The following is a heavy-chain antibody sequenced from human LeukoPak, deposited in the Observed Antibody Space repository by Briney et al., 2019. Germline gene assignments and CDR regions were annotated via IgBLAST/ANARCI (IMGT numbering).Heavy chain of an antibody. CDR3: ARDQYSSSFLGAGY. CDR2: MRSGDGDT. J-gene: IGHJ4*02. Sequence: GGSLRLSCVASGFTFSNYAMSWVRQAPGKGLEWVAVMRSGDGDTTYADSVRGRFTISRDNSKNRLDLQMNSLRAEDTAVYYCARDQYSSSFLGAGYWGQGTLVTVSS. V-gene: IGHV3-23*01. CDR1: GFTFSNYA. D-gene: IGHD6-6*01.